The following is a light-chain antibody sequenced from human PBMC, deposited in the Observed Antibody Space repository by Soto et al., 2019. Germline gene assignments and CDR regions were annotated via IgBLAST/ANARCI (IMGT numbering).Light chain of an antibody. CDR2: SAS. V-gene: IGKV3-11*01. Sequence: EIVLTQSPATLSLSPGERATLSCRASQSVRTDLVWYHQKPGQAHRVLIYSASNRATGIPARFSGSGSGTDFTLTISSLEPEDFAVYYCQHRTNWPPSFGGGTKVEMK. CDR3: QHRTNWPPS. J-gene: IGKJ4*01. CDR1: QSVRTD.